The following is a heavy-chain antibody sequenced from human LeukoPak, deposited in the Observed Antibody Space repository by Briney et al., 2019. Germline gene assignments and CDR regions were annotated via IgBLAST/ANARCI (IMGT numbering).Heavy chain of an antibody. CDR2: ISFDGSVK. CDR3: AKDKSVSADYYFDY. Sequence: GRSLRLSCAASGFTFSSFAMHWVRQAPGKGLEWMAVISFDGSVKYYADSVKGRFTVARDNSKNTLLLQMNNVRTEDTAVYYCAKDKSVSADYYFDYWGQGTLVTVSS. V-gene: IGHV3-30-3*01. CDR1: GFTFSSFA. J-gene: IGHJ4*02. D-gene: IGHD3-10*01.